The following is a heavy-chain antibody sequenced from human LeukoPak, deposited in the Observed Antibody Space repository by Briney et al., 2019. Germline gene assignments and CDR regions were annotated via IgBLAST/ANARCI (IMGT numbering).Heavy chain of an antibody. CDR1: GFTFSSYA. CDR3: ARDGAPIVPSGMDV. V-gene: IGHV3-30-3*01. D-gene: IGHD5-12*01. J-gene: IGHJ6*02. Sequence: EGSLRLSCAASGFTFSSYAMHWVRQAPGKGLEWVAVISYDGSNKYYADSVKGRFTISRDNSKNTLYLQMNSLRAEDTAVYYCARDGAPIVPSGMDVWGQGTTVTAS. CDR2: ISYDGSNK.